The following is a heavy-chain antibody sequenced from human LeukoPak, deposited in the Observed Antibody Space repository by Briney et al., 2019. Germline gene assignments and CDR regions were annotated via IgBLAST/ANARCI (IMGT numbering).Heavy chain of an antibody. CDR3: ARDNEQWLPYYYYYGMDV. Sequence: PSETLSLTCTVSGGSISSYYWSWIRQPAGKGLEWIGRIYTSRSTNYNPSLKSRVTMSVDTSKNQFSLKLSSVTAADTAVYYCARDNEQWLPYYYYYGMDVWGQGTTVTVSS. CDR2: IYTSRST. CDR1: GGSISSYY. V-gene: IGHV4-4*07. D-gene: IGHD6-19*01. J-gene: IGHJ6*02.